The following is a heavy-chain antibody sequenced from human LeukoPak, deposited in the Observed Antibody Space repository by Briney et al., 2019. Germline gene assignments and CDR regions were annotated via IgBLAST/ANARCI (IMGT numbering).Heavy chain of an antibody. CDR3: ARVTPGYTGGGADYYYMDV. CDR1: GGSVSSGYHY. D-gene: IGHD6-25*01. J-gene: IGHJ6*03. CDR2: ISYSGTT. V-gene: IGHV4-30-4*08. Sequence: SQTLSLTCTVSGGSVSSGYHYWSWIRRPPGKNLEWTGYISYSGTTSYNPSLESRVSISVDTSKNQFSLKLNSVTAADTAIYYCARVTPGYTGGGADYYYMDVWGKGTTVTVSS.